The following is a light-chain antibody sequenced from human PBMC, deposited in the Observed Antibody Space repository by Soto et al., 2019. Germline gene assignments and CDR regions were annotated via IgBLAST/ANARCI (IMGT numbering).Light chain of an antibody. Sequence: EIVLTQSPGTLSLSPGERATLSCRASQSVSSSYLAWYQQKPGQAPRLLIYGASSRATGIPDRFSGSGSGTDFTLTISRLEPEDFAVYYCQQYGSLPTFGQGTRLEI. V-gene: IGKV3-20*01. CDR2: GAS. CDR3: QQYGSLPT. J-gene: IGKJ5*01. CDR1: QSVSSSY.